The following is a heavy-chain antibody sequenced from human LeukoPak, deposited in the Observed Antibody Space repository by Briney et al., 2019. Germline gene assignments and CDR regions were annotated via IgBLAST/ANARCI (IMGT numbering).Heavy chain of an antibody. CDR2: IIPILGIA. J-gene: IGHJ5*02. CDR1: GGTFSSYA. V-gene: IGHV1-69*04. Sequence: ASVKVSCKASGGTFSSYAISWVRQAPGQGLEWMGRIIPILGIANYAQKFQGRVTITADKSTSTAYMELSSLRSEDTAVYYCARDAGNSYYDFWSGYSIRSGIYNWFDPWGQGTLVTVPS. CDR3: ARDAGNSYYDFWSGYSIRSGIYNWFDP. D-gene: IGHD3-3*01.